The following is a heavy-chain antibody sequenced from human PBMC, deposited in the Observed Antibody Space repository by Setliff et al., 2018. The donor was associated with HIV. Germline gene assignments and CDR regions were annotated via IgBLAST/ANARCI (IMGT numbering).Heavy chain of an antibody. CDR2: IYYIGNT. V-gene: IGHV4-59*08. CDR1: GISINGYY. CDR3: GRQVPVPGVAVTPIDY. J-gene: IGHJ4*02. Sequence: QGRASETLSLTCSVSGISINGYYWSWIRQPPGKGLEWIGSIYYIGNTNYNPSLKGRVTLSVDTSKNQFSLKVTSVTAADTAVYYCGRQVPVPGVAVTPIDYWGQGTLVTVSS. D-gene: IGHD3-22*01.